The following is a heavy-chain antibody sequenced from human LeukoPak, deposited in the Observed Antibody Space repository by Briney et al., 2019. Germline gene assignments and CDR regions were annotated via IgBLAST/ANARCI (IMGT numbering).Heavy chain of an antibody. CDR2: IYYSGST. D-gene: IGHD3-3*01. CDR1: GGSVSSGSYY. J-gene: IGHJ5*01. CDR3: ARVEGYYDFWSGYYLGNNWFDS. V-gene: IGHV4-61*01. Sequence: SETLSLTCTVSGGSVSSGSYYWSWIRQPPGKGLEWIGYIYYSGSTNYNPSLKSRVTISVDTSKNQFSLKLSSVTAADTAVYYCARVEGYYDFWSGYYLGNNWFDSWGQGTLVTVSS.